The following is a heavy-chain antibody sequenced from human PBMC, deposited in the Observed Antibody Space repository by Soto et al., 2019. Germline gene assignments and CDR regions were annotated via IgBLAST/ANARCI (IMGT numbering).Heavy chain of an antibody. CDR2: ISAYNGNT. CDR3: ARDLAVGLVDY. J-gene: IGHJ4*02. V-gene: IGHV1-18*01. D-gene: IGHD6-19*01. CDR1: GYTFTSYG. Sequence: QVQLVQSGAEVKKPGASVKVSCKASGYTFTSYGISWVRQAPGQGLEWMGWISAYNGNTKYTQKLQGRVTMTTDTSTSTGYMELRSLRSDDTVVYYCARDLAVGLVDYWGQGTLVTVSS.